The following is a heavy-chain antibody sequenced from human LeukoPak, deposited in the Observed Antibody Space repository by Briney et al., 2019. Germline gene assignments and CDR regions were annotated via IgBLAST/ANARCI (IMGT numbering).Heavy chain of an antibody. J-gene: IGHJ4*02. Sequence: SETLSLTCAVYGGSFSGYYWSWIRQPPGKGLEWIGEINHSGSTNYNPSLKSRVTISVDTSKNQFSLKLSSMTGADTAVYYCARGRLGPDYWGQGTLVTVSS. CDR2: INHSGST. CDR3: ARGRLGPDY. V-gene: IGHV4-34*01. D-gene: IGHD3-9*01. CDR1: GGSFSGYY.